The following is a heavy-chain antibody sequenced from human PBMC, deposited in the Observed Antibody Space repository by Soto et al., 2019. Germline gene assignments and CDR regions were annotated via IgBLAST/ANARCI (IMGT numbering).Heavy chain of an antibody. Sequence: EVQLVESGGGLVQPGGSLRLSCAASGFSFSSSWMHWVRQAPGKGLVWVSRISFDGTATTSADAVKGRFIISRDNAKNSLHLQMNSLSAEDTAFYYCVKDESINWYSGHFRHWGQGTLVTVSS. J-gene: IGHJ1*01. CDR1: GFSFSSSW. V-gene: IGHV3-74*03. D-gene: IGHD6-13*01. CDR2: ISFDGTAT. CDR3: VKDESINWYSGHFRH.